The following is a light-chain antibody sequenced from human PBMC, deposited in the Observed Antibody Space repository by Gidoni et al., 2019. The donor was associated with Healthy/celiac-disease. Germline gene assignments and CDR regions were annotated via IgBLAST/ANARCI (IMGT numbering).Light chain of an antibody. CDR3: QHYGSLWT. J-gene: IGKJ1*01. CDR1: QSISDW. V-gene: IGKV1-5*03. Sequence: DIQMTQSPSTLSASVGDRVTITCRASQSISDWLAWYQQKPGEAPNLLIYKASRLESGVPSRCSGSGSGTEFTLTISSLQPNDLATYYCQHYGSLWTFGQGTKVEIK. CDR2: KAS.